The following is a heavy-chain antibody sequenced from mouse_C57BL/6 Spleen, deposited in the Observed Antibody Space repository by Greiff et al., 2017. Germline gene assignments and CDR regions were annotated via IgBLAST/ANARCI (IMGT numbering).Heavy chain of an antibody. CDR2: ISYDGSN. J-gene: IGHJ4*01. V-gene: IGHV3-6*01. CDR3: ARDYYDYDDAMDY. Sequence: EVQLVESGPGLVKPSQSLSLTCSVTGYSITSGYYWNWIRQFPGNKLEWMGYISYDGSNNYNPSLKNRISITRDTSKNQFFLKLNSVTTEDTATYYCARDYYDYDDAMDYWGQGTSVTVSS. CDR1: GYSITSGYY. D-gene: IGHD2-4*01.